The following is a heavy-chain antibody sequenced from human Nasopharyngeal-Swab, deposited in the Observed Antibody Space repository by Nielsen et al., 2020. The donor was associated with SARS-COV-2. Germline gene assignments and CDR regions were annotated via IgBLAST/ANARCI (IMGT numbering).Heavy chain of an antibody. CDR3: ARDSSGWYPDLDY. CDR2: IKEDGNEK. J-gene: IGHJ4*02. V-gene: IGHV3-7*01. Sequence: GESLKISCAASGFTFSTYAMNWVRQAPGKGLEWVANIKEDGNEKYYVDSVEGRFTISRDNPENSLFLEMTSLRAEDTAVYYCARDSSGWYPDLDYWGQGTLVTVSS. CDR1: GFTFSTYA. D-gene: IGHD6-19*01.